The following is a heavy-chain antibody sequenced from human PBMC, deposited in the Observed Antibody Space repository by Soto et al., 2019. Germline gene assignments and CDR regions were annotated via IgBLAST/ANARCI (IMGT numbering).Heavy chain of an antibody. D-gene: IGHD3-22*01. CDR3: SRAPFDSSGYFAY. J-gene: IGHJ4*02. Sequence: PGGSLRLSCAASGFTFSRYSMHWVRQAPGKGLEWVAAISYDETNESYADSVKGRFTISRDTSQNTLFLQMNSLRPEDTAVYFCSRAPFDSSGYFAYWGQGALVTVS. CDR1: GFTFSRYS. V-gene: IGHV3-30-3*01. CDR2: ISYDETNE.